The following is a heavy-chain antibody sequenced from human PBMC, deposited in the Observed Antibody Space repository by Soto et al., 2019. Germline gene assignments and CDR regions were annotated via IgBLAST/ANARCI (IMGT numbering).Heavy chain of an antibody. V-gene: IGHV4-34*01. CDR1: GGSFSGYY. D-gene: IGHD6-13*01. CDR3: ARSIAAAGSRYFQH. Sequence: PSETLSLTCAVYGGSFSGYYWSWIRQPPGKGLEWIGEINHSGSTNYNPSLKSRVTISVDTSKNQFSLKLTSVTAADTAVYYCARSIAAAGSRYFQHWGQGTLVTVSS. J-gene: IGHJ1*01. CDR2: INHSGST.